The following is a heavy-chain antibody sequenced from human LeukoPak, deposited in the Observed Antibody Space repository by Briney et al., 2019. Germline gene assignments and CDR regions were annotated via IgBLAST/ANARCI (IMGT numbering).Heavy chain of an antibody. CDR1: GFTFTSSA. CDR3: AARRGIAVNWFDP. V-gene: IGHV1-58*02. CDR2: IVVGSGNT. J-gene: IGHJ5*02. D-gene: IGHD6-19*01. Sequence: WASVKVSCEASGFTFTSSAMQWVRQARGQRLEWIGWIVVGSGNTNYAQKFQERVTITRDMSTSTAYMELSSLRAEDTAVYYCAARRGIAVNWFDPWGQGTLVTVSS.